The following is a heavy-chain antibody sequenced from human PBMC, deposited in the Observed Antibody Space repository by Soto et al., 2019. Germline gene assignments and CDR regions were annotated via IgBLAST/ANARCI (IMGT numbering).Heavy chain of an antibody. CDR3: ARDKGGIAARLPDY. V-gene: IGHV1-2*02. CDR2: INPNSGGT. D-gene: IGHD6-6*01. CDR1: GYTFTGYY. J-gene: IGHJ4*02. Sequence: GASVKVSCKASGYTFTGYYMHWVRQAPGQGLEWMGWINPNSGGTNYAQKFQGRVTMTRDTSISTAYMELSRLRSDDTAVYYCARDKGGIAARLPDYWGQGTLVTVSS.